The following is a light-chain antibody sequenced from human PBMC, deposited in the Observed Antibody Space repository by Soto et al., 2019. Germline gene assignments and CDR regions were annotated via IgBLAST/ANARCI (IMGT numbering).Light chain of an antibody. CDR1: TGAVTSGHW. CDR2: DTT. CDR3: LLSISNTVV. J-gene: IGLJ2*01. Sequence: QTVVTQEPSLTVSPGGTVTLTCGSSTGAVTSGHWPHWIQQKPGQVPRTLLYDTTNKHSWTPARFAGSLLGGKAALTLSGAQPEDEADYYCLLSISNTVVFGGGTQLTVL. V-gene: IGLV7-46*01.